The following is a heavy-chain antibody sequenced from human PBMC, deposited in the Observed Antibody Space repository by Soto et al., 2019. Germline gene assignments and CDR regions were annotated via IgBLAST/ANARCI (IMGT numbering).Heavy chain of an antibody. Sequence: GESLKISCAASGFTFSSYGMHWVRQAPGKGLEWVAVISYDGSNKYYADSVKGRFTISRDNSKNTLYLQMNSLRAEDTAVYYCAKGVWFGELLRNAFDIWGQGTMVTVSS. CDR2: ISYDGSNK. J-gene: IGHJ3*02. D-gene: IGHD3-10*01. CDR3: AKGVWFGELLRNAFDI. CDR1: GFTFSSYG. V-gene: IGHV3-30*18.